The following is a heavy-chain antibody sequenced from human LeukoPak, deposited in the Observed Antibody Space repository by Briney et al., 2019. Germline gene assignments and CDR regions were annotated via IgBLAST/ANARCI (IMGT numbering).Heavy chain of an antibody. Sequence: SVKXSCKASGYTFTSYGISWVRQAPGQGLEWMGWXSAYNGNTNYAQKLQGRVTMTTDTSTSTAYMELRSLRSDDTAVYYCARDRSYYYGSGSFYYYGMDVWGKGTTVTVSS. CDR2: XSAYNGNT. CDR3: ARDRSYYYGSGSFYYYGMDV. V-gene: IGHV1-18*04. J-gene: IGHJ6*04. D-gene: IGHD3-10*01. CDR1: GYTFTSYG.